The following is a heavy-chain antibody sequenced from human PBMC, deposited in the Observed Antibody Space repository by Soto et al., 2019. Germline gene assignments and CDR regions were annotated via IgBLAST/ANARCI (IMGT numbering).Heavy chain of an antibody. V-gene: IGHV3-21*01. J-gene: IGHJ6*03. CDR1: GFTFSSYS. CDR2: ISSSSSYI. D-gene: IGHD6-13*01. CDR3: PRDPFLRSAAGMPHHFGTPPPDYYYYYYMDV. Sequence: GGSLRLSCAASGFTFSSYSMNWVRQAPGKGLEWVSSISSSSSYIYYADSVKGRFTISRDNAKNSLYLQMNSLRAEDTAVYYCPRDPFLRSAAGMPHHFGTPPPDYYYYYYMDVWGKGTTVTVSS.